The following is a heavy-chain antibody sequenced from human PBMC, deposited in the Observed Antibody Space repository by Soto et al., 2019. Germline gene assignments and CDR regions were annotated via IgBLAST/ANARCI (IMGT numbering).Heavy chain of an antibody. CDR3: SWGGAGVD. J-gene: IGHJ4*02. Sequence: EVQLVESGGGLVKPGGSLRLSCAASGFTFSNAWMSWVRQAPGKGLELVGRIKSKTDGGTTDYAAPVKGRFTISRDESKSTLYLQMISLKTEDAAVYYCSWGGAGVDWGEGTLVTVSS. D-gene: IGHD3-3*01. V-gene: IGHV3-15*01. CDR1: GFTFSNAW. CDR2: IKSKTDGGTT.